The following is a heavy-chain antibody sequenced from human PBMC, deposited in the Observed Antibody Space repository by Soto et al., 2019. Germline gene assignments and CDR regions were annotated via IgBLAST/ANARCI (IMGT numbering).Heavy chain of an antibody. CDR3: AGTMVRGVILPDY. CDR2: ISSSSSTI. V-gene: IGHV3-48*01. D-gene: IGHD3-10*01. Sequence: GGSLRLSCAAAGFTFSSYSMNWVRQAPGKGLEWVSYISSSSSTIYYADSVKGRFTISRDNAKNSLYLQMNSLRAEDTAVYYCAGTMVRGVILPDYWGQGTLVTVSS. J-gene: IGHJ4*02. CDR1: GFTFSSYS.